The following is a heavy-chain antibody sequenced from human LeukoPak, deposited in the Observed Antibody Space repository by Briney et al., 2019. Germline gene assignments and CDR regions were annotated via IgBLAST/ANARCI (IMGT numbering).Heavy chain of an antibody. Sequence: SETLSLTCTVSGGSISSYYWSWIRQPPGKGLEWIGYIYYSGSTNYNPSLKSRVTISVDTSKNQFSLKLSSVTAADTAVYYCASFFTGATYATGYFDHWGRGTLVTVSS. D-gene: IGHD1-7*01. CDR2: IYYSGST. CDR3: ASFFTGATYATGYFDH. CDR1: GGSISSYY. J-gene: IGHJ4*02. V-gene: IGHV4-59*08.